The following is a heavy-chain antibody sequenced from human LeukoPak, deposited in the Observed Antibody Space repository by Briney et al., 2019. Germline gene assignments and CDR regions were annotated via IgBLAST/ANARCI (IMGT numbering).Heavy chain of an antibody. V-gene: IGHV4-59*01. CDR1: GGSISSYY. CDR2: FYYSGST. CDR3: ASGVRGVIIDY. J-gene: IGHJ4*02. D-gene: IGHD3-10*01. Sequence: SETLSLTCTVSGGSISSYYWSWVRQPPGKGLEWIGYFYYSGSTNYNPSLKSRVIISVDSSKNQFSLKLHSGTSADTAVYSCASGVRGVIIDYWGQGNLVPVSS.